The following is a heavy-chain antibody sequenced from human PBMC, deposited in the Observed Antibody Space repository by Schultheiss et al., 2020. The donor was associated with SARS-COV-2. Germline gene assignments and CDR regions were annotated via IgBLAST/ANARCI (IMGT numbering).Heavy chain of an antibody. Sequence: GGSLRLSCAASGFAFSSYALHWVRRAPGKGLEWVSAIGTGGDTYYADSVMGRFTISRDNSKNTLYLQMNSLRAEDTAVYYCAKDGGDWSRRWLQFGFDYWGQGTLVTVSS. D-gene: IGHD5-24*01. V-gene: IGHV3-47*02. CDR1: GFAFSSYA. CDR3: AKDGGDWSRRWLQFGFDY. J-gene: IGHJ4*02. CDR2: IGTGGDT.